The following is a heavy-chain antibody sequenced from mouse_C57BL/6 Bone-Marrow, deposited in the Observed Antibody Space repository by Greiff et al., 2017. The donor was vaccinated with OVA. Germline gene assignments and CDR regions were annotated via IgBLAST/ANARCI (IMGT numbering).Heavy chain of an antibody. D-gene: IGHD2-3*01. CDR2: IDPAHGDT. CDR1: GFNIKDAY. J-gene: IGHJ2*01. V-gene: IGHV14-4*01. Sequence: VQLQQSGAELVRPGASVQLSCPASGFNIKDAYMHWVKPRPEPGLEWIGWIDPAHGDTDYASKFQGKATLTADTSSNTAYLQLSSLTSEDTAVYYCTTGYDDDYWGQGTTLTVSS. CDR3: TTGYDDDY.